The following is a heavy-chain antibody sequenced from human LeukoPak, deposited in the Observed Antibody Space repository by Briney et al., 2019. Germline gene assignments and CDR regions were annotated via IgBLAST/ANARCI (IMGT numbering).Heavy chain of an antibody. CDR2: ISYDGSNK. D-gene: IGHD3-10*02. J-gene: IGHJ6*03. Sequence: GGSLRLSCAASGFTFSSYAMHWVRQAPGKGLEGVAVISYDGSNKYYADSVKGRFTISRDNSKNMLYLQMNSLRAEDTAVYYCARAGRKSRGVDLVRKKETGYYYYMDVWGKGTTVTVSS. V-gene: IGHV3-30*04. CDR3: ARAGRKSRGVDLVRKKETGYYYYMDV. CDR1: GFTFSSYA.